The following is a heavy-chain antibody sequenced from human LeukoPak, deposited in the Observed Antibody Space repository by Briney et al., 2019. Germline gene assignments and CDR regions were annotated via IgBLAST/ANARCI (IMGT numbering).Heavy chain of an antibody. CDR3: AREGYGSGPPPNACDI. J-gene: IGHJ3*02. CDR1: GSSISSYY. Sequence: SETLSLTCTVSGSSISSYYWSWIRQPAGKGLEWIGRIYTSGSTNYNPSLKSRVTMSVDTSKTQFSLRLSSVTAADTAVYYCAREGYGSGPPPNACDIWGQGTMVTVSS. CDR2: IYTSGST. V-gene: IGHV4-4*07. D-gene: IGHD3-10*01.